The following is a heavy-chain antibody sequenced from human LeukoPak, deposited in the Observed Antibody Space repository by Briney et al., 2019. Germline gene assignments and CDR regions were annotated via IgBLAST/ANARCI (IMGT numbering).Heavy chain of an antibody. J-gene: IGHJ3*01. V-gene: IGHV3-15*01. CDR3: TTDPASTVTTT. D-gene: IGHD4-17*01. CDR1: GSTFSNAW. CDR2: IKSKTDGGTT. Sequence: GGSLRLSCAASGSTFSNAWMSWVRQAPGKGLEWVGRIKSKTDGGTTDYAAPVKGRFTISRDDSKNTLYLQMNSLKTEDTAVYYCTTDPASTVTTTWGQGTMVTVSS.